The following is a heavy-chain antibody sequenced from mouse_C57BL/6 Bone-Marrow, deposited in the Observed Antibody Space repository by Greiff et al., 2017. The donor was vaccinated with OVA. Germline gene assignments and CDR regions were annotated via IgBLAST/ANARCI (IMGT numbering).Heavy chain of an antibody. Sequence: EVQLQQSGPELVKPGASVKISCKASGYTFTDYYMNWVKQSHGKSLEWIGDINPNNGGTSYNQKFKGKATLTVDKSSSTAYMELRSLTSEDSAVYYCANYYYGSSDVGYWGQGTTLTVSS. CDR2: INPNNGGT. V-gene: IGHV1-26*01. CDR1: GYTFTDYY. J-gene: IGHJ2*01. D-gene: IGHD1-1*01. CDR3: ANYYYGSSDVGY.